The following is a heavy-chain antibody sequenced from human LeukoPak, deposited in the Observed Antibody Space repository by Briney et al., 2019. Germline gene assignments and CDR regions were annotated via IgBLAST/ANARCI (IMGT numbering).Heavy chain of an antibody. V-gene: IGHV5-51*01. D-gene: IGHD2-15*01. CDR3: ATTPMDAFDI. J-gene: IGHJ3*02. CDR2: VHPGDSDT. CDR1: GYSFTTYW. Sequence: GESLKISCKGAGYSFTTYWIGWVRQMPGKGLEWMGIVHPGDSDTRYSPSFQGQVTISADKSISTAYLQWSSLKASGTAMYYCATTPMDAFDIWGQGTMVTVSS.